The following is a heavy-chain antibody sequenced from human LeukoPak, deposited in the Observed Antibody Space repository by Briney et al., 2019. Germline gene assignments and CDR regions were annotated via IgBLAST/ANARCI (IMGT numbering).Heavy chain of an antibody. CDR1: GYTLTSYY. D-gene: IGHD6-19*01. CDR2: INPSGGST. CDR3: ARDRDSGWYADY. V-gene: IGHV1-46*01. Sequence: ASVKVSCKASGYTLTSYYMHWVRQDPGQGLEWMGIINPSGGSTSYAQKFQGRVTMTRDTSTSTVYMEPSSLRSEDTAVYYCARDRDSGWYADYWGQGTLVTVSS. J-gene: IGHJ4*02.